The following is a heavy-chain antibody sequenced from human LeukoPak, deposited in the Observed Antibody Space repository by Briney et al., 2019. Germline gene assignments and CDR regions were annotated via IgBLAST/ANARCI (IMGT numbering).Heavy chain of an antibody. J-gene: IGHJ6*03. V-gene: IGHV3-7*01. CDR2: IKQDGSEK. D-gene: IGHD5-18*01. CDR1: GFTFSSYW. CDR3: ARGVRGYSYGYYYYYYYYMDV. Sequence: PGGSLRLSCAASGFTFSSYWMSWVRQAPGKGLEWVANIKQDGSEKYYVDSVKGRFTISRDNAKNSLYLQMNSLRAEDTAVYYCARGVRGYSYGYYYYYYYYMDVWGKGTTVTISS.